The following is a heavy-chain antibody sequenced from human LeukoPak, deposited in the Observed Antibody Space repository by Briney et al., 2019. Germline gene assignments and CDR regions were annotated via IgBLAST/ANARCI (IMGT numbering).Heavy chain of an antibody. CDR3: ARSKDILTGYCFDY. J-gene: IGHJ4*02. CDR2: IYYSGST. V-gene: IGHV4-39*07. Sequence: PLETLSLTCTVSGVSISSSSYYWGWIRQPPGKGLEWIGSIYYSGSTSYNPSLKSRVTISVDTSKNQFSLKLSSVTAADTAVYYCARSKDILTGYCFDYWGQGTLVTVSS. D-gene: IGHD3-9*01. CDR1: GVSISSSSYY.